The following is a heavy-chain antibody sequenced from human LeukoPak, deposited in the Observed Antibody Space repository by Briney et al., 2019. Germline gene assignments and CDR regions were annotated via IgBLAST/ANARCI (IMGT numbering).Heavy chain of an antibody. Sequence: SETLSLTCTVSGVSISSYYWSWLRQPAGKGLEWIGRIYISGSGSTNYNPSLKSRVTMSVDTSKNQFSLKLSSVTAADTAVYYCAGDKRVAVAGTYIYYYYMDVWGNGTTVTISS. CDR2: IYISGSGST. CDR1: GVSISSYY. J-gene: IGHJ6*03. CDR3: AGDKRVAVAGTYIYYYYMDV. D-gene: IGHD6-19*01. V-gene: IGHV4-4*07.